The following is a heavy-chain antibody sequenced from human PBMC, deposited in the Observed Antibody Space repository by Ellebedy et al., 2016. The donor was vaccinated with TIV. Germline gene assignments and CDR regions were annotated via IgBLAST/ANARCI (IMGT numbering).Heavy chain of an antibody. CDR1: GFTSSG. D-gene: IGHD3-16*01. J-gene: IGHJ6*02. Sequence: GESLKISCAASGFTSSGMHWVRQAPGKGLEWVAFIRSDGSKKYYADSVKGRFTISRDYSKNTLDLQMNSLRVEDTALYYCFKGAYPVPTVMAVWGQGTMVIVSS. CDR2: IRSDGSKK. V-gene: IGHV3-30*02. CDR3: FKGAYPVPTVMAV.